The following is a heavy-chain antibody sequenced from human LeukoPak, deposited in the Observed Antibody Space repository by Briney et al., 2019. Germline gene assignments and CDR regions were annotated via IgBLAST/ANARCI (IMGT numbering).Heavy chain of an antibody. V-gene: IGHV4-34*01. CDR3: ASQTGTTSGSLY. J-gene: IGHJ4*02. Sequence: SETLSLTCAVYVGSFSGYYWSWIRQPPGKGREWIGEINHSGSTNYKPSLKSRVTISVDTSKNQFSLKLSSVTAADTAVYYCASQTGTTSGSLYWGQGTLVTVSS. D-gene: IGHD1-7*01. CDR1: VGSFSGYY. CDR2: INHSGST.